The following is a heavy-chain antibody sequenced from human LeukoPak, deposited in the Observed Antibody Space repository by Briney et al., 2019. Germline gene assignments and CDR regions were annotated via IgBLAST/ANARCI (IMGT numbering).Heavy chain of an antibody. V-gene: IGHV1-46*01. J-gene: IGHJ5*02. D-gene: IGHD1-26*01. CDR3: AIGGPPSGWFDP. CDR2: INPSGGST. Sequence: ASVKVSCKASGYTFTSYYMHWVRQAPGQGLEWMGIINPSGGSTSYAQKFQGRVTITTDESTSTAYMELSSLRSEDTAVYYCAIGGPPSGWFDPWGQGTLVTVSS. CDR1: GYTFTSYY.